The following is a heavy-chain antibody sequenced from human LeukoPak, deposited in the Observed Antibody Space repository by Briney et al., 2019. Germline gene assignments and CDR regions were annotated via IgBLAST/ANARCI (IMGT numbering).Heavy chain of an antibody. CDR3: TTDRSGGSGSYYNLDY. CDR2: IKSKSGSESI. CDR1: GFTFSNDW. J-gene: IGHJ4*02. D-gene: IGHD3-10*01. Sequence: PGGSLRLSCAASGFTFSNDWMSWVRRAAGKGLEWVGGIKSKSGSESIEYSVHVKGRFTISRDDSKNTLYPQMNSLKTEDTAVYYCTTDRSGGSGSYYNLDYWGQGTLVTVSS. V-gene: IGHV3-15*01.